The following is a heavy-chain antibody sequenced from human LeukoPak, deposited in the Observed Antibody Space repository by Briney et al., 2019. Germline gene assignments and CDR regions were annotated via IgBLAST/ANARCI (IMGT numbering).Heavy chain of an antibody. J-gene: IGHJ4*02. CDR2: INWNSDSI. V-gene: IGHV3-9*01. Sequence: GGSLRLSCAVSGFTFDDYAMHWVRQVPGKGLEWVSGINWNSDSIGYADSVKGRFTTSRDNAKNSLYVQMNSLRADDSALYYCARFGDYGEYWGQGTLVIVSS. CDR3: ARFGDYGEY. CDR1: GFTFDDYA. D-gene: IGHD4-17*01.